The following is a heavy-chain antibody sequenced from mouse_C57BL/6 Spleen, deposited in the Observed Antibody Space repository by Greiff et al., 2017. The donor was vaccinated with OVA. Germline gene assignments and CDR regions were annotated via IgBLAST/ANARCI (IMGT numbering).Heavy chain of an antibody. D-gene: IGHD2-3*01. CDR2: ISYDGSN. J-gene: IGHJ4*01. CDR3: AREGVLRMGYAIDY. V-gene: IGHV3-6*01. CDR1: GYSITSGYY. Sequence: ESGPGLVKPSQSLSLTCSVTGYSITSGYYWNWIRQFPGNKLEWMSYISYDGSNNYNPSLKNRISITRDTSKNQFFLKLNSVTTEDTATYYCAREGVLRMGYAIDYWGQGTSVTVSS.